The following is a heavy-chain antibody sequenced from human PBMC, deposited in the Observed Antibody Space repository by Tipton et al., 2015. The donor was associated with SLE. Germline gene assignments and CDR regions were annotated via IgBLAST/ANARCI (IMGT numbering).Heavy chain of an antibody. D-gene: IGHD2-15*01. Sequence: TLSLTCTVSGGSISSHYWSWIRQPPGKGLGWFGYISYSETTNYNPSLKSRVTISVDTSKNQFSLKLRSVTAADTAVYYCAGAWQGYCSGGTCYVLDYWGQGTLVTVSS. CDR2: ISYSETT. CDR3: AGAWQGYCSGGTCYVLDY. V-gene: IGHV4-59*11. J-gene: IGHJ4*02. CDR1: GGSISSHY.